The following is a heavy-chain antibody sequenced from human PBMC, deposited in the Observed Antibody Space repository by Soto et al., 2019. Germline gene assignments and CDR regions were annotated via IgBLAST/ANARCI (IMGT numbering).Heavy chain of an antibody. J-gene: IGHJ6*02. CDR2: ISGDGGNT. D-gene: IGHD3-22*01. Sequence: EVHLLESGGGLVQPGGSLRLSCAASGFTFSIYAMSWVRQAPGRGLEWVSVISGDGGNTYYADSVKGRFTTSRDNSKNTLYLQMNSLRAEDTAVYYCATLGGSFPYYYYFYADGLDVWGQGTTVAVSS. V-gene: IGHV3-23*01. CDR1: GFTFSIYA. CDR3: ATLGGSFPYYYYFYADGLDV.